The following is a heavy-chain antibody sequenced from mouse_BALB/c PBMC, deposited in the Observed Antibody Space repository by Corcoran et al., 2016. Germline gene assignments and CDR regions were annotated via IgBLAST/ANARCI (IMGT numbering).Heavy chain of an antibody. V-gene: IGHV9-2-1*01. CDR3: ARIYGNYWYFDV. Sequence: QIQLVQSGPELKKPGETVKISCKASGYTFTDYSMHWVKQAPGKGLKWMGWINTETGEPTYADDFKGRFAFSLETSASTAYLQINNLKNEDTATYFCARIYGNYWYFDVWGAGTTVTVSS. J-gene: IGHJ1*01. CDR1: GYTFTDYS. CDR2: INTETGEP. D-gene: IGHD2-1*01.